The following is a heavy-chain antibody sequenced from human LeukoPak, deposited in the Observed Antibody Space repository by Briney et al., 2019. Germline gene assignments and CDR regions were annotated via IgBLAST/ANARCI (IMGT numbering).Heavy chain of an antibody. CDR3: AKALAVAGTGGFFYFDY. Sequence: PGGSLRLSCAASGFTFSSYGMHWVRQAPGKGLEWVAFIRYDGSNKYYADSVKGRFTISRDNSKNTLYLQMNSPRAEDTAVYYCAKALAVAGTGGFFYFDYWGQGTLVTVSS. D-gene: IGHD6-19*01. J-gene: IGHJ4*02. CDR2: IRYDGSNK. CDR1: GFTFSSYG. V-gene: IGHV3-30*02.